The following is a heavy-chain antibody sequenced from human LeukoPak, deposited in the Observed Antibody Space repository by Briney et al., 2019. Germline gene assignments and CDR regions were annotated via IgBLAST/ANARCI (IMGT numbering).Heavy chain of an antibody. D-gene: IGHD2-2*01. CDR1: GGSISSYY. CDR2: IYYSGST. CDR3: ARPYCSSTSCPRETDAFDI. J-gene: IGHJ3*02. V-gene: IGHV4-59*01. Sequence: SETLSLACTVSGGSISSYYWSWIRQPPGKGLEWIGYIYYSGSTNYNPSLKSRVTISVDTSKNQFSLKLSSVTAADTAVYYCARPYCSSTSCPRETDAFDIWGQGTMVTVSS.